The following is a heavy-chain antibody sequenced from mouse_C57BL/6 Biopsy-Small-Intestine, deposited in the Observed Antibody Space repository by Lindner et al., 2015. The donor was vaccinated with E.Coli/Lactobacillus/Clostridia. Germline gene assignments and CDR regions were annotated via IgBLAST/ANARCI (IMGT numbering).Heavy chain of an antibody. CDR3: ARVNTVGALELNY. D-gene: IGHD1-1*02. CDR1: GYTFTGYY. V-gene: IGHV1-53*01. J-gene: IGHJ4*01. Sequence: SVKVSCKASGYTFTGYYCTGCDRPLDKGLSGWDGSKCDSGGTDYAQKFQGRVTMTRDTSISTAYMELSRLRSDDTAVYYCARVNTVGALELNYWGQGTLVTVSS. CDR2: SKCDSGGT.